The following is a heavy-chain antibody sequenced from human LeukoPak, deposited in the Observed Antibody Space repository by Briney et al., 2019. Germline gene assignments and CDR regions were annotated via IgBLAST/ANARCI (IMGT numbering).Heavy chain of an antibody. CDR1: GFTFSSYD. CDR2: IGTAGDT. J-gene: IGHJ3*02. V-gene: IGHV3-13*01. CDR3: ARASSGYPYLDAFDI. D-gene: IGHD3-22*01. Sequence: GGSLRLSCAASGFTFSSYDMHWVRQATGKGLEWVSAIGTAGDTYYPGSVKGRFTISRENAKNSLYLQMNSLRAGDTAVYYCARASSGYPYLDAFDIWGQGTMVTVSS.